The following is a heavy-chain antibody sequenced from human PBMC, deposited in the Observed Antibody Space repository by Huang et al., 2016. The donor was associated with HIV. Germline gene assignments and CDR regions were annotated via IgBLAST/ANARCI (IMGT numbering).Heavy chain of an antibody. D-gene: IGHD1-26*01. CDR1: GFSFSTYG. CDR2: ISYDGSNK. V-gene: IGHV3-30*18. J-gene: IGHJ4*02. CDR3: AKDGADEEWDIDY. Sequence: VQLVESGGGVVQPGRSLRLACAASGFSFSTYGLHWVRQDTGKGLEWVAVISYDGSNKNYAHSVKGRFTISRDTSENKVYLQMNSLRHEDTAVYYCAKDGADEEWDIDYWGQGTLVTVSS.